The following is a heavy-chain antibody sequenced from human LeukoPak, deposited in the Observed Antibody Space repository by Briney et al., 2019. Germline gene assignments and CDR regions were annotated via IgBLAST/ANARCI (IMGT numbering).Heavy chain of an antibody. CDR1: GGSISSSSYY. D-gene: IGHD1-26*01. J-gene: IGHJ4*02. CDR2: IYYSGST. Sequence: PSETLSLTCTVSGGSISSSSYYWGWIRQPPGKGLEWIGSIYYSGSTYYNPSLKGRVTISVDTSKNQFSLKLSSVTAADTAVYYCAREVRGSYYLFDYWGQGTLVTVSS. V-gene: IGHV4-39*02. CDR3: AREVRGSYYLFDY.